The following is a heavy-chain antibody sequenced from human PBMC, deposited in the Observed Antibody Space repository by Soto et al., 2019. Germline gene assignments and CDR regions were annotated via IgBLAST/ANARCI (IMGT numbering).Heavy chain of an antibody. J-gene: IGHJ2*01. V-gene: IGHV1-2*02. Sequence: QVQLVQSGAEVKEPGASVKVSCKASGYSFTDHYMHWVRQAPGQGLEWMGWINPNSGGTKSAQQFQGRVTMTRDTSVSTAYMEVNILTFDDTAVYYCARGKEIPDYWNFDLWGRGSLVTVSS. CDR1: GYSFTDHY. CDR2: INPNSGGT. CDR3: ARGKEIPDYWNFDL. D-gene: IGHD2-2*02.